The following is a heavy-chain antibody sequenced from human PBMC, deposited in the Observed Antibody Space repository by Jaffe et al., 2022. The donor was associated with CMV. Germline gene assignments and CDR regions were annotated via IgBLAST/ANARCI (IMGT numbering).Heavy chain of an antibody. V-gene: IGHV3-48*03. D-gene: IGHD3-22*01. J-gene: IGHJ4*02. CDR3: ATDPRAYYYDDSGTYVGPAQDY. Sequence: EVHLVESGGGLVQPGGSRRLSCTASGFTFTSYEMNWVRQAPGRGLEWVAYISSSGRIIYYADSVEGRFTISRDNAKNSLYLQMNSLRAEDTAVYYCATDPRAYYYDDSGTYVGPAQDYWGQGTLVTVSS. CDR2: ISSSGRII. CDR1: GFTFTSYE.